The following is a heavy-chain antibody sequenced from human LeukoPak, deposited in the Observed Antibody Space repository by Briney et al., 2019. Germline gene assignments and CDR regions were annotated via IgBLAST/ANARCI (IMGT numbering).Heavy chain of an antibody. CDR1: GFTFSSYA. J-gene: IGHJ4*02. V-gene: IGHV3-23*01. CDR3: AKGAKRYFDLPEGYFEL. CDR2: ISGSGGST. Sequence: PGGSLRLSCAASGFTFSSYAMSWVRQAPGKGLEWVSAISGSGGSTYYADSVKGRFTIARDNSKNTLYLQMNSLRAEDTAVYYCAKGAKRYFDLPEGYFELWGQGTLVTVSS. D-gene: IGHD3-9*01.